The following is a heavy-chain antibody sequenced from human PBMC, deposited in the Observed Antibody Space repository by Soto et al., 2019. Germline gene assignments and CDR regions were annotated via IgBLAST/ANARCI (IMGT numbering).Heavy chain of an antibody. CDR2: IYSNGDT. CDR3: ARDPPGIAAAGGG. V-gene: IGHV3-66*01. CDR1: GITVSNNY. D-gene: IGHD6-13*01. Sequence: EVQLVESGGGLVQPGGSLRLSCAASGITVSNNYMSWVRQAPGKGLECVSLIYSNGDTRYADSVKGRFTISRDNSKHTVYLQMNSLRAEDTAVYYCARDPPGIAAAGGGWGQGTTVTVSS. J-gene: IGHJ6*02.